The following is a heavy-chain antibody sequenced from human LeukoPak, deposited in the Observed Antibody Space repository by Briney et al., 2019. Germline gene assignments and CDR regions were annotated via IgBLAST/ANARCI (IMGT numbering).Heavy chain of an antibody. J-gene: IGHJ4*02. CDR3: ALTTVTTFIDY. CDR2: IYTSGST. D-gene: IGHD4-17*01. V-gene: IGHV4-4*07. Sequence: PSETLSLTCTVSGGSISSYYWSWIRQPAGKGLEWIGRIYTSGSTNYNPSLKSRVTMSVDTSKNQFSLRLSSVTAADTAVYYCALTTVTTFIDYWGRGTLVTVSS. CDR1: GGSISSYY.